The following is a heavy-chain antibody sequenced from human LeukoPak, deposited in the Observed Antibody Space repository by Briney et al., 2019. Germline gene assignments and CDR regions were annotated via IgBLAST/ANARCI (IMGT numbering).Heavy chain of an antibody. CDR2: ISGSGGST. Sequence: GGSLGLSCAASGFSFSSYAMSWVRQAPGKGLEWVSAISGSGGSTYYAASVKGRFTISRDNSKNTLYLQMNSLRAEDTAVYYCANSVSGDFDYWGQGTLVTVSS. D-gene: IGHD3-10*01. J-gene: IGHJ4*02. CDR3: ANSVSGDFDY. CDR1: GFSFSSYA. V-gene: IGHV3-23*01.